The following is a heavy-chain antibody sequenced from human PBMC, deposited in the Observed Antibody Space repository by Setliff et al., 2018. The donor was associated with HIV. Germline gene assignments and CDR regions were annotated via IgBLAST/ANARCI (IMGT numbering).Heavy chain of an antibody. CDR3: ARGDSFVYSYVYPDY. CDR1: GFSFSRYT. D-gene: IGHD3-22*01. Sequence: GGSLRLSCVASGFSFSRYTMMWVRQAPGKGLEWVSSITSNLNYIYADSVKGRFTISRDNTKNSPYLQMNSLRAEDTAVYYCARGDSFVYSYVYPDYWGQGTLVTVSS. J-gene: IGHJ4*02. V-gene: IGHV3-21*01. CDR2: ITSNLNYI.